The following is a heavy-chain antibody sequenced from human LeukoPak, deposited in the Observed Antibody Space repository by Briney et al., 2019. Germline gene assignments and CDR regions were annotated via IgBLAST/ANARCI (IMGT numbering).Heavy chain of an antibody. CDR3: ARDRYCSSTSCLNWFGP. J-gene: IGHJ5*02. Sequence: GGSLRLSCAASGFTFSSYWMHWVRQAPGKGLVWVSRINSDGSSTSYADSVKGRFTISRDNAKNTLHLQMNSLRAEDTAVYYCARDRYCSSTSCLNWFGPWGPGTPVTVSS. CDR1: GFTFSSYW. V-gene: IGHV3-74*01. CDR2: INSDGSST. D-gene: IGHD2-2*01.